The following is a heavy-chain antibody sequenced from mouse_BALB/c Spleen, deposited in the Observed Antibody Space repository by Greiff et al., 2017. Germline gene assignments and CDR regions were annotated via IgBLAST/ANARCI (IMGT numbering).Heavy chain of an antibody. CDR3: ARGYRYDGDFDV. CDR1: GFSLTSYG. V-gene: IGHV2-4-1*01. J-gene: IGHJ1*01. Sequence: VQLVESGPGLVQPSQSLSITCTVSGFSLTSYGVHWVRQSPGKGLEWLGVIWSGGSTDYNAAFISRLSISKDNSKSQVFLKMNSLQTDDTAMYYCARGYRYDGDFDVWGAGTTVTVSS. CDR2: IWSGGST. D-gene: IGHD2-14*01.